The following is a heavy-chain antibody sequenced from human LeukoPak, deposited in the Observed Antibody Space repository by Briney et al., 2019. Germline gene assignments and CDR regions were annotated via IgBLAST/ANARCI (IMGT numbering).Heavy chain of an antibody. Sequence: SETLSLTCTVSGGSISSGSYYWSWIRQPAGKGLEWIGRIYTSGSTNYNPSLKGRVTISVDTSKNQFSLKLSSVTAADTAVYYCARDRQANYYDSSRDDAFDIWGQGTMVTVSS. J-gene: IGHJ3*02. CDR2: IYTSGST. CDR3: ARDRQANYYDSSRDDAFDI. CDR1: GGSISSGSYY. D-gene: IGHD3-22*01. V-gene: IGHV4-61*02.